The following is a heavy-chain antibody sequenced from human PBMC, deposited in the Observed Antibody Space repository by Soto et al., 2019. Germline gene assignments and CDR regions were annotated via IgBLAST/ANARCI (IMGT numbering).Heavy chain of an antibody. V-gene: IGHV4-31*03. CDR1: GGSISIGGDY. Sequence: SETLSLTCTVSGGSISIGGDYWSWIRQHPGKGLEWIGYIYYSGSFYYNPSLRSRVTISVGTSKDQFSLKLSSVTAADTAVYYCARGGVVPTSIEVNWFDPWGQGTLVTVSS. CDR3: ARGGVVPTSIEVNWFDP. CDR2: IYYSGSF. D-gene: IGHD2-2*02. J-gene: IGHJ5*02.